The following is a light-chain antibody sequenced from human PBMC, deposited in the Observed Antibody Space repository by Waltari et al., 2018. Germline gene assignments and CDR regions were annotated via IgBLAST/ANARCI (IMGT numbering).Light chain of an antibody. Sequence: IQMTQSPSTLSASVGDRVTITCRASQTISTWLAWYQHKPGQVPKLLIYDASPIQSGVPSRFSGSGSGTEFSLTISTLQPDDFATYYCQQYQTFRTFGRGTRVELK. CDR2: DAS. J-gene: IGKJ1*01. V-gene: IGKV1-5*01. CDR3: QQYQTFRT. CDR1: QTISTW.